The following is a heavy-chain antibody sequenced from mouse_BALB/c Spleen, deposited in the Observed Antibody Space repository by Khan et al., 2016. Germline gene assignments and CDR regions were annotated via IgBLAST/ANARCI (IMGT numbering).Heavy chain of an antibody. V-gene: IGHV10-1*02. J-gene: IGHJ3*01. D-gene: IGHD2-10*02. CDR2: IRSKSNDYAT. CDR1: GFTFNIYA. Sequence: EVQLVESGGGLVQPTGSLKLSCAASGFTFNIYAMNWVRQAPGKGLEWVARIRSKSNDYATYYADSVKDRFTISRDDSQSMLYLQMNNLKTEDTAMYYCVRPGEYGPFAYWGQGTLVTVSA. CDR3: VRPGEYGPFAY.